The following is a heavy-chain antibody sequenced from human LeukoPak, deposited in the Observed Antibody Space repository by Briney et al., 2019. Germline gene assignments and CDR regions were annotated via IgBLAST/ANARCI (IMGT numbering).Heavy chain of an antibody. CDR3: AREGEGGATHFDY. CDR1: GFTFSSYW. CDR2: INSDGSST. J-gene: IGHJ4*02. Sequence: GGSLRLSCAASGFTFSSYWMHWVRQAPGKGLVWVSRINSDGSSTSYGDSVKGRFTISRDNAKNMLYLQMNSLRAEDTAVYYCAREGEGGATHFDYWGQGTLVTVSS. V-gene: IGHV3-74*01. D-gene: IGHD1-26*01.